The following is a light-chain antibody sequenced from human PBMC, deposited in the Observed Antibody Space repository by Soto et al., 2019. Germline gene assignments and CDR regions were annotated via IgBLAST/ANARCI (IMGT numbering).Light chain of an antibody. Sequence: QSVLTQPASVSGSPGQSITISCTGTSSDVGAYNYVSWYQQHPGKVPKLMIYDVSNRPSGVSRRFSGSKSGKTASLTISGLQAEDEADYYCSSYTSISTRVVFGGGTKVTVL. V-gene: IGLV2-14*01. CDR1: SSDVGAYNY. CDR2: DVS. CDR3: SSYTSISTRVV. J-gene: IGLJ2*01.